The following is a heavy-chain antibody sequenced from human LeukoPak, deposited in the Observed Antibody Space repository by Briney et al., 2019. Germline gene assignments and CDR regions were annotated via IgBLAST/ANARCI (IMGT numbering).Heavy chain of an antibody. V-gene: IGHV4-34*01. CDR3: ARDQRTFDI. J-gene: IGHJ3*02. CDR1: GGSFSGYY. CDR2: INHSGST. Sequence: SETLSLTCAVYGGSFSGYYWSWIRQPPGKGLEWIGEINHSGSTNYNPSLKSRVTTSLDTSKNQFSLKLSSVTAADTSVYYCARDQRTFDIWGQGTMVTVSS.